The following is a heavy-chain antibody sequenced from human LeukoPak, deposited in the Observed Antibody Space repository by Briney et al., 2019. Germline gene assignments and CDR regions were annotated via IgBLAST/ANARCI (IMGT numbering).Heavy chain of an antibody. Sequence: GGSLRLSCAASGFTFSIYAMNWVRQVPGRGLEWVSGISASGGTTYYADSVKGRFTISRDNSKNTLNLQMNSLRAEDTAVYYCARRDGNYYYSDYWGQGTLVTVSS. CDR3: ARRDGNYYYSDY. CDR2: ISASGGTT. V-gene: IGHV3-23*01. D-gene: IGHD1-26*01. J-gene: IGHJ4*02. CDR1: GFTFSIYA.